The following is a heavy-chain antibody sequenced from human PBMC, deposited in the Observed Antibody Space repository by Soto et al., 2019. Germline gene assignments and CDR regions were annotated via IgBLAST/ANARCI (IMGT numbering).Heavy chain of an antibody. CDR3: ARFGTYSDTSGFLY. CDR2: VSSDGTTT. CDR1: GFDLRNNW. J-gene: IGHJ4*02. V-gene: IGHV3-74*01. Sequence: GGSLRLSCAASGFDLRNNWMHWVRQAPGKGLEWVSRVSSDGTTTTYADSVKGRFTISRDNAKNTLYLQMDSLRAEDTAMYYCARFGTYSDTSGFLYWGQGTLVTVSS. D-gene: IGHD3-22*01.